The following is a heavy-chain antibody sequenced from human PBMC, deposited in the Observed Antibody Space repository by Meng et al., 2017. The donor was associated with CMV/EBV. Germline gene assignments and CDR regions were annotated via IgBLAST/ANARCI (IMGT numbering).Heavy chain of an antibody. V-gene: IGHV4-34*01. CDR2: INHSGST. CDR1: GGSFSGYY. J-gene: IGHJ5*02. CDR3: ARNYDFWSGYWNWFDP. Sequence: YGGSFSGYYLSWIRQPPGKGLEWIGEINHSGSTNYNPSLKSRVTISVDTSKNQFSLKLSSVTAADTAVYYCARNYDFWSGYWNWFDPWGQGTLVTVSS. D-gene: IGHD3-3*01.